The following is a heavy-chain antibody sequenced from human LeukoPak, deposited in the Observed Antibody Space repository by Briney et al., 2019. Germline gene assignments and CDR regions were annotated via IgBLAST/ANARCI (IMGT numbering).Heavy chain of an antibody. J-gene: IGHJ4*02. Sequence: SETLSLTCAVYGGSFSGYYWSWIRQPPGKGLEWIGEINHSGSTNYNPSLKSRVTISVDTSKNQFSLKLSSVTAADTAVYYCARELEYSYGYDYWGQGTLVTVSS. CDR1: GGSFSGYY. V-gene: IGHV4-34*01. D-gene: IGHD5-18*01. CDR2: INHSGST. CDR3: ARELEYSYGYDY.